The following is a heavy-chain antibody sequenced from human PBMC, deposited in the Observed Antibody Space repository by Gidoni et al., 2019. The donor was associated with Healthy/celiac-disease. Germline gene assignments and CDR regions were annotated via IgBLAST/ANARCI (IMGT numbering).Heavy chain of an antibody. CDR2: ISYDGSNK. J-gene: IGHJ6*02. CDR1: GFTFSRYG. CDR3: AKELGGGSYYDVGYYYYYGMDV. V-gene: IGHV3-30*18. Sequence: QVQLVESGGGVVQPGRSLRLSCAASGFTFSRYGMPWVRQAPGKGLEWVAVISYDGSNKYYADSVKGRFTISRDNSKNTLYLQMNSLRAEDTAVYYCAKELGGGSYYDVGYYYYYGMDVWGQGTTVTVSS. D-gene: IGHD1-26*01.